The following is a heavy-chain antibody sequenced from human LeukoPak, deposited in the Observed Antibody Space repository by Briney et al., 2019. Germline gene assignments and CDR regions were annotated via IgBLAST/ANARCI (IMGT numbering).Heavy chain of an antibody. J-gene: IGHJ4*02. D-gene: IGHD5-12*01. CDR1: GYSFTSYW. Sequence: GESLKISCKGSGYSFTSYWIGWVRQIPGKGLEWMGIIYPGDSDTRYSPSFQGQVTISADKSISTAYLQWSSPKASDTAMYYCARGAYSGYDYVIHWGQGTLVTVSS. CDR2: IYPGDSDT. CDR3: ARGAYSGYDYVIH. V-gene: IGHV5-51*01.